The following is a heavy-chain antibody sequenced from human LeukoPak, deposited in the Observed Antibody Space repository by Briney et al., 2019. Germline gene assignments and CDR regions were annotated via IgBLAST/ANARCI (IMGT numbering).Heavy chain of an antibody. CDR2: IYHSGST. D-gene: IGHD2-8*01. V-gene: IGHV4-4*02. J-gene: IGHJ4*02. CDR3: ARQVLYIVLMVYAVYYFDY. CDR1: GGSISSSNW. Sequence: PSETLSLTCAVSGGSISSSNWWSWVRQPPGKGLEWIGEIYHSGSTNYNPSLKSRVTISVDKSKNQFSLKLSSVTAADTAVYYCARQVLYIVLMVYAVYYFDYWGQGTLVTVSS.